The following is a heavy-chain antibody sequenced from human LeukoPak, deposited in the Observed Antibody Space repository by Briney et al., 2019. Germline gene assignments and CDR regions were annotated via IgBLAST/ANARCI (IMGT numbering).Heavy chain of an antibody. D-gene: IGHD6-13*01. CDR1: GGSFSGYY. CDR2: INHSGST. V-gene: IGHV4-34*01. Sequence: SETLSLTCAVYGGSFSGYYWSWIRQPPGKGLEWIGEINHSGSTNYNPSLKSRVTISVDTSKNQFSLKLSPVTAADTAVYYCASLPIAAAGTWTYYFDYWGQGTLVTVSS. J-gene: IGHJ4*02. CDR3: ASLPIAAAGTWTYYFDY.